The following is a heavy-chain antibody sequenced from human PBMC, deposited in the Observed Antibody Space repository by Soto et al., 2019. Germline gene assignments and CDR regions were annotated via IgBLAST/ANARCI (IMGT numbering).Heavy chain of an antibody. J-gene: IGHJ4*02. CDR1: GGTFSSYT. CDR2: IIPILGIA. CDR3: ARDHCSGGSCYSDY. V-gene: IGHV1-69*04. Sequence: SVKVSCKASGGTFSSYTISWVRQAPGQGLEWMGRIIPILGIANYAQKFQGRVTITADKSTSTAYMELSSLRSEDTAVYYCARDHCSGGSCYSDYWGQGTLVTVSS. D-gene: IGHD2-15*01.